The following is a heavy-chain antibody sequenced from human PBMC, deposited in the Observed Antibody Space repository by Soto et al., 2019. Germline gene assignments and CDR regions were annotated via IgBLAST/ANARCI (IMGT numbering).Heavy chain of an antibody. CDR2: MNPNSGRT. J-gene: IGHJ5*02. CDR3: TNFFDP. V-gene: IGHV1-8*01. CDR1: GYTFGNND. Sequence: ASVKVSCKASGYTFGNNDISWVRQATGQGLEWMGWMNPNSGRTGYAQKFQGRLTMTRDTSMSTAYLEVSSLRSDDTAIYYSTNFFDPWGQGTLVTVSS.